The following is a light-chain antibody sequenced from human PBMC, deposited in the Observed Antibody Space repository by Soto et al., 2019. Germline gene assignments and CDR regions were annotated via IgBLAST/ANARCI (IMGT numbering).Light chain of an antibody. CDR1: QRLSASD. J-gene: IGKJ1*01. Sequence: EIVLTLSPGTLSLSPGQRATLSCRASQRLSASDIAWYQQKPGQAPKFLIYGVSSRATGIPDRFSGSGSGTDFTLTISSLEPEDFAVYYCQQRYNWPRTFGQGTKVDIK. V-gene: IGKV3D-20*02. CDR2: GVS. CDR3: QQRYNWPRT.